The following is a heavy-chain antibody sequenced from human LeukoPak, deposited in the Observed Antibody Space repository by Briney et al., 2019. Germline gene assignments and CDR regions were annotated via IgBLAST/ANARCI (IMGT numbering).Heavy chain of an antibody. CDR1: RYTFTGYY. J-gene: IGHJ4*02. CDR2: INPNSGGT. CDR3: ARDQGYDFWSGYYVH. Sequence: ASVKVSCKASRYTFTGYYMHWVRQAPGQGLEWMGWINPNSGGTNYAQKFQGRVTMTRDTSISTAYMELSRLRSDDTAVYYCARDQGYDFWSGYYVHWGQGTLVTVSS. V-gene: IGHV1-2*02. D-gene: IGHD3-3*01.